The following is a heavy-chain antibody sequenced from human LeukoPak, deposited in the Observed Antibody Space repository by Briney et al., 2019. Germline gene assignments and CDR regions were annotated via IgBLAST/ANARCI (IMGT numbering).Heavy chain of an antibody. J-gene: IGHJ5*02. Sequence: GGSPRLSCAASGFTFRTYLMNWVRQTPGERLEWVASINQDGGKKNYVDSVKGRFTISRDNAEDSLYLQMNGLRAEDTAVYCCEGAWSWGQGTLVTVSS. V-gene: IGHV3-7*01. CDR1: GFTFRTYL. CDR2: INQDGGKK. D-gene: IGHD6-19*01. CDR3: EGAWS.